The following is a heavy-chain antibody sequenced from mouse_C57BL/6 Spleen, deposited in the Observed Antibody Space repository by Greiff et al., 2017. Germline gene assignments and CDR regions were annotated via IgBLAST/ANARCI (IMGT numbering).Heavy chain of an antibody. J-gene: IGHJ1*03. Sequence: QVQLQQSGAELVKPGASVKISCKASGYAFSSYWMNWVKQRPGKGLEWIGQIYPGDGDTNYNGKFKGKATLTADKSSSTAYMQLSSLTSEDSAVYFCAREEVYWRYFDVWGTGTTVTVSS. CDR3: AREEVYWRYFDV. D-gene: IGHD2-14*01. CDR2: IYPGDGDT. V-gene: IGHV1-80*01. CDR1: GYAFSSYW.